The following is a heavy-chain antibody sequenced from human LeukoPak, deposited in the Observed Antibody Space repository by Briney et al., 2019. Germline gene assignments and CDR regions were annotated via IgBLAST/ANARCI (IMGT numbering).Heavy chain of an antibody. CDR3: ARGVCSTISCPQDWLDP. V-gene: IGHV3-74*01. CDR1: GFTFSRYN. CDR2: ISSDGSST. D-gene: IGHD2-2*01. Sequence: PGGTLRLSCAASGFTFSRYNMYWVRQAPGKGLMWVSRISSDGSSTRYADYVKGRFTISRDNAKNKLYLQVPSLRAEDTAVYFCARGVCSTISCPQDWLDPWLRGTVVTVSS. J-gene: IGHJ5*02.